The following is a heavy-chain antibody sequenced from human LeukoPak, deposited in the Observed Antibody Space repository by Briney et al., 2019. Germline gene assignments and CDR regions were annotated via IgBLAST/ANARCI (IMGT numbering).Heavy chain of an antibody. Sequence: SETLSLTCTVSDASINSYSWSWIRHPAGKGLEWIGHIYTSGKTNYNPSLKRRVTMSVDTSKNQFSLKLTSVTAADTAMYYCARTYYYDTSGYYGTYYFDYWGQGTLVTVSS. V-gene: IGHV4-4*07. CDR3: ARTYYYDTSGYYGTYYFDY. D-gene: IGHD3-22*01. CDR1: DASINSYS. J-gene: IGHJ4*02. CDR2: IYTSGKT.